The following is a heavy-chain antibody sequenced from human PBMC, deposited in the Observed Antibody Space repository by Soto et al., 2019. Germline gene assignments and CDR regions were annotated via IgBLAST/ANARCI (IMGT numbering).Heavy chain of an antibody. CDR3: ARDRTGEDLGGWFDP. Sequence: QVQLVESGGCVVQAGRSLRVSCAASGHTFNNYAMHWVRQAPGKGPERGAVISNDETLRYYADPGNGRFTISSDNSKNTLSLQLSSLRDEDTAVYYCARDRTGEDLGGWFDPWGQGTLVTVSS. D-gene: IGHD3-10*01. V-gene: IGHV3-30*15. J-gene: IGHJ5*02. CDR1: GHTFNNYA. CDR2: ISNDETLR.